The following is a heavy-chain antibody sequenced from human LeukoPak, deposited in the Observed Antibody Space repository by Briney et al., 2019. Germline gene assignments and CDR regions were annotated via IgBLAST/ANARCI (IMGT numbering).Heavy chain of an antibody. D-gene: IGHD5-12*01. CDR1: GGSISSYY. CDR2: IYYSGST. Sequence: SETPSLTCTVSGGSISSYYWSWIRQPPGKGLEWIGYIYYSGSTKYNPSLRSRVTISVDTSKSQISLKVRSVTAADTAVYYCAGGYSGYDLLGNWGQGTLVSVSS. V-gene: IGHV4-59*01. CDR3: AGGYSGYDLLGN. J-gene: IGHJ4*02.